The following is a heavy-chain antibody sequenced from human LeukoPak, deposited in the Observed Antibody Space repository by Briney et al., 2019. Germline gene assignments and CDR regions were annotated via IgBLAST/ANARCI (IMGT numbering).Heavy chain of an antibody. CDR2: LKHSGGT. Sequence: PSETLSLTCTVYDGSFSGHFWSWVRQPPGKGLEWIAELKHSGGTNYNPSLKSRVTISVDTSKNQFSLKLSSVTAADTAVYYCARGGDPCGGDCYGDYYYYGMDVWGQGTTVTVSS. CDR1: DGSFSGHF. CDR3: ARGGDPCGGDCYGDYYYYGMDV. D-gene: IGHD2-21*02. J-gene: IGHJ6*02. V-gene: IGHV4-34*01.